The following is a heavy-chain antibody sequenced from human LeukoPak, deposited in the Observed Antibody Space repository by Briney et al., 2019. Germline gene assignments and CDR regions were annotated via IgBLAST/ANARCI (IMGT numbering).Heavy chain of an antibody. CDR3: ARLSLGATEAYYFDY. V-gene: IGHV4-34*01. CDR1: GFTFSSYS. CDR2: INHSGST. D-gene: IGHD1-26*01. J-gene: IGHJ4*02. Sequence: GSLRLSCAASGFTFSSYSMNWIRQPPGKGLEWIGEINHSGSTNYNPSLKSRVTISVDTSKNQFSLKLSSVTAADTAVYYCARLSLGATEAYYFDYWGQGTLVTVSS.